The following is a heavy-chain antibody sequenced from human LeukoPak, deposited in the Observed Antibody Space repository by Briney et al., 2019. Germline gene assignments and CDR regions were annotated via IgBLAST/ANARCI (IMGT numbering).Heavy chain of an antibody. CDR3: TRGTGLLPDY. Sequence: SETLSLTCTVSGGSISSGSYYWSWIRQPAGKGLEWIGRIYTSENTNYNPSLKSRVTISLDTSKNLFSLKLSSVTAADTAVYYCTRGTGLLPDYWGQGTLVTVSS. V-gene: IGHV4-61*02. CDR2: IYTSENT. CDR1: GGSISSGSYY. D-gene: IGHD7-27*01. J-gene: IGHJ4*02.